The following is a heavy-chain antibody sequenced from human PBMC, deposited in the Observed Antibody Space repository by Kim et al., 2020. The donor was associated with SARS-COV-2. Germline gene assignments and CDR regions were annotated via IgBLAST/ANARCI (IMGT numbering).Heavy chain of an antibody. V-gene: IGHV4-34*01. J-gene: IGHJ4*02. D-gene: IGHD6-13*01. CDR3: AREDESSSHTPGVDY. Sequence: SETLSLTCAVYGGSFSGYYWSWIRQPPGKGLEWIGEINHSGSTNYNPSLKSRVTIAGDTSKNQFSLKLSSVTAADTAVYYCAREDESSSHTPGVDYWGQGTLVTVSS. CDR1: GGSFSGYY. CDR2: INHSGST.